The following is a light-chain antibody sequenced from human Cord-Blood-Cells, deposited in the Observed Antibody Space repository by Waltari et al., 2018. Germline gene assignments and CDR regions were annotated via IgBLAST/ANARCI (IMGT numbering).Light chain of an antibody. CDR2: EVS. V-gene: IGLV2-23*02. Sequence: QSALTQPASVSGSPGQSITIPCTGTSIDVGSYNLVPWYQQNPDKAPKPTIYEVSKRASGVSNRLSGYKSGNTASLTNAGLQAGDESDDFCCSYPGSSTVVFGGGTKLTVL. CDR1: SIDVGSYNL. J-gene: IGLJ3*02. CDR3: CSYPGSSTVV.